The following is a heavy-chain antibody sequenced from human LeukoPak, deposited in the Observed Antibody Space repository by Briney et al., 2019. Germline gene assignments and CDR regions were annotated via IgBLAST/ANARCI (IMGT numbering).Heavy chain of an antibody. D-gene: IGHD3-3*01. CDR2: INPNSGGT. CDR1: GYTFTGYY. J-gene: IGHJ5*02. V-gene: IGHV1-2*06. Sequence: ASVKVSFKASGYTFTGYYMHWVRQAPGQGLEWMGRINPNSGGTNYAQKFQGRVTMTRDTSISTAYMELSRLRSDDTAVYYCARDLPPPYETFDPWGQGTLVTVSS. CDR3: ARDLPPPYETFDP.